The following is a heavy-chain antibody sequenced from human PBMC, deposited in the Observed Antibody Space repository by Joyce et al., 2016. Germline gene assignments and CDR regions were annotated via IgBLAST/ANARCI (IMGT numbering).Heavy chain of an antibody. CDR3: ASQYQHRYYYGMDV. J-gene: IGHJ6*02. V-gene: IGHV3-53*01. CDR1: GFTVSGNY. CDR2: IYSGGST. Sequence: EVQLVESGGGLIQPGGSLRLSCAASGFTVSGNYMSWVGQAPGKGLEWVSVIYSGGSTYYADSVKGRFTISRDNSKNTLDLQMNSLRAEDTAVYYCASQYQHRYYYGMDVWGQGTTVTVSS. D-gene: IGHD3-3*02.